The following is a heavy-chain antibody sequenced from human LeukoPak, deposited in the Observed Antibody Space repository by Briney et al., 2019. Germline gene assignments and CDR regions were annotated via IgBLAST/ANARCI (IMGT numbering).Heavy chain of an antibody. CDR3: SEDDCCTSGWYFFDY. CDR2: ISDRGGIT. V-gene: IGHV3-23*01. Sequence: GGSLRLSRAADSLAFSSPAMGWARQAPGKGLEWVSVISDRGGITYYADSVKGRFTISRDNSMDTLFLQMNSVSYWETALEQYSEDDCCTSGWYFFDYWGQGTLVTVSS. J-gene: IGHJ4*02. D-gene: IGHD6-19*01. CDR1: SLAFSSPA.